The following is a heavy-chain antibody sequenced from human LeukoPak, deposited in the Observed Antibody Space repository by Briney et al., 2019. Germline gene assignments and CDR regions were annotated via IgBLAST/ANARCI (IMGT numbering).Heavy chain of an antibody. J-gene: IGHJ4*02. CDR1: GFTFSNHW. Sequence: TGGSLRLSCGASGFTFSNHWMTWVRQAPGKGLEWVAQIKPGGTERYYVDSLEGRFTISRDNAKNSLFLQMNSLRAEDTAVYYCARSYVKTFDYWGQGTLVTVSS. V-gene: IGHV3-7*01. CDR3: ARSYVKTFDY. D-gene: IGHD3-10*02. CDR2: IKPGGTER.